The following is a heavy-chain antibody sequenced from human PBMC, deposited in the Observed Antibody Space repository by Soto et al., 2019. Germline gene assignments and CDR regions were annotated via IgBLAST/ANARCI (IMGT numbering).Heavy chain of an antibody. CDR1: GGPFSSYA. CDR3: AREGCSGGSCHSGYYYGMDV. Sequence: QVQLVQSGAEVKKPGSSVKVSGKASGGPFSSYAISWVRQAPGQGLEWMGGIIPIFGTANYAQKFQGRVTITADESTSTAYMELSSLRSEDTAVYYCAREGCSGGSCHSGYYYGMDVWGQGTTVTVSS. CDR2: IIPIFGTA. J-gene: IGHJ6*02. V-gene: IGHV1-69*12. D-gene: IGHD2-15*01.